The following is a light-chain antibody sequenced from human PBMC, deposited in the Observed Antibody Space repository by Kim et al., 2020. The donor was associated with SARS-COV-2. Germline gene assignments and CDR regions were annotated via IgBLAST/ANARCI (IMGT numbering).Light chain of an antibody. V-gene: IGKV1-39*01. CDR1: QSSNTY. J-gene: IGKJ4*01. CDR3: QQNYSTPPT. Sequence: DIQMTQSPSSLSASVGDRVTITCRASQSSNTYVNWYQQKTGKAPKLLIYGASSLQSGVPSRFSGSGSGTDFTLTISSLQPDDFATYYCQQNYSTPPTFGGGTKVDIK. CDR2: GAS.